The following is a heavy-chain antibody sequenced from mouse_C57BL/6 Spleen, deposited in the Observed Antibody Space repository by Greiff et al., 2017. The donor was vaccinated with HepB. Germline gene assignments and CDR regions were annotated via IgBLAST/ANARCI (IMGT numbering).Heavy chain of an antibody. CDR1: GFTFSDYY. V-gene: IGHV5-16*01. J-gene: IGHJ4*01. CDR3: ASDSRYAMDY. CDR2: INYDGSST. Sequence: EVKLVESEGGLVQPGSSMKLSCTASGFTFSDYYMAWVRQVPEKGLEWVANINYDGSSTYYLDSLKSRFIISRDNAKNILYLQMSSLKSEDTATYYCASDSRYAMDYWGQGTSVTVSS.